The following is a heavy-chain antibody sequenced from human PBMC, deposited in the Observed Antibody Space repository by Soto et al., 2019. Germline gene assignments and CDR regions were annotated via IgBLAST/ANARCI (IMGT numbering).Heavy chain of an antibody. CDR1: GYTFTGYY. V-gene: IGHV1-2*04. J-gene: IGHJ4*02. Sequence: ASVKVSCKASGYTFTGYYMHWVRQAPGQGLEWMGWINPNSGGTNYAQKFQGWVTMTRDTSISTAYMELSRLRSDDTAVYYCARGNGIAVADLDYWGQGTPVTVSS. D-gene: IGHD6-19*01. CDR3: ARGNGIAVADLDY. CDR2: INPNSGGT.